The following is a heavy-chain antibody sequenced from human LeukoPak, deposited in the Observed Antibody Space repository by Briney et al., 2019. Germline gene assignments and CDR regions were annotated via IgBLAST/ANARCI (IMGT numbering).Heavy chain of an antibody. CDR1: GYTFTSYV. J-gene: IGHJ4*03. CDR3: ASNVEVGMDD. D-gene: IGHD2-21*01. Sequence: ASVKVSCKASGYTFTSYVISWVRQAPGQGLEWMGGIRTYNGNTNYAQKFQGRVTITTDTSTSTAYMELSSLTSEDTAVYYCASNVEVGMDDWGQGTLVTVSS. V-gene: IGHV1-18*01. CDR2: IRTYNGNT.